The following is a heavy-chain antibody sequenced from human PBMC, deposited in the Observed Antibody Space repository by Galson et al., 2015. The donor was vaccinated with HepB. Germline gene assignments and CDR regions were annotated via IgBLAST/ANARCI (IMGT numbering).Heavy chain of an antibody. CDR2: INPDGSEK. CDR1: EFTFSNYW. V-gene: IGHV3-7*03. CDR3: AIKIMLVRGSNTSPDYYYGNEV. D-gene: IGHD3-10*01. Sequence: SLRLSCAASEFTFSNYWMNWVRQAPGKGLEWVSNINPDGSEKSYVASLKGRFTISRDNSKNSVYLQMDSLRAEDTAIYYCAIKIMLVRGSNTSPDYYYGNEVRGQGTTVTGAS. J-gene: IGHJ6*02.